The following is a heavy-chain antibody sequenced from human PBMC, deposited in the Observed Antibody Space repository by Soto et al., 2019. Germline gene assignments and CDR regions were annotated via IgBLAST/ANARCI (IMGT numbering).Heavy chain of an antibody. CDR1: GYTFTIYG. CDR2: ISAYNGNT. Sequence: ASVKVSCKASGYTFTIYGIIWVRQAPGQGLEWMGWISAYNGNTNYAQKLQGRVTMTTDTSTSTAYMELRSLRSDDTAVYYCARWGITMVRGVTDYYYYGMDVWGQGTTVTVSS. J-gene: IGHJ6*02. V-gene: IGHV1-18*01. D-gene: IGHD3-10*01. CDR3: ARWGITMVRGVTDYYYYGMDV.